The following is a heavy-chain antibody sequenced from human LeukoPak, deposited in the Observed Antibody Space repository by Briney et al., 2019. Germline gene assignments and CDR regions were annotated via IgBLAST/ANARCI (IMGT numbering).Heavy chain of an antibody. V-gene: IGHV1-18*04. CDR3: AREEVSYDILTGYYGEADY. Sequence: GASVKVSCKASGYTFTSYGISWVRQAPGQGLEWMGWISAYNGNTNYAQKLQGRVTMTTDTSTSTAYMELRSLRSDDTAVYYCAREEVSYDILTGYYGEADYWGQGTLVTVSS. CDR2: ISAYNGNT. CDR1: GYTFTSYG. D-gene: IGHD3-9*01. J-gene: IGHJ4*02.